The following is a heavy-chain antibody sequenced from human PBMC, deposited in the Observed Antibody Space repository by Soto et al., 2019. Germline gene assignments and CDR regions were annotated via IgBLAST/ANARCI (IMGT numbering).Heavy chain of an antibody. CDR2: IIPTFGTA. J-gene: IGHJ4*02. D-gene: IGHD3-10*01. Sequence: QVQLVQSGAEVKKPGSSVKVSCKASGGTFSSYAISWVRQAPGQGLEWMGGIIPTFGTANYAQKFQGRVTITADESTSTAYMELSSLRSEDTAVYYCARGGPITMVRGVIIYFDYWGQGTLVTVSS. CDR1: GGTFSSYA. V-gene: IGHV1-69*01. CDR3: ARGGPITMVRGVIIYFDY.